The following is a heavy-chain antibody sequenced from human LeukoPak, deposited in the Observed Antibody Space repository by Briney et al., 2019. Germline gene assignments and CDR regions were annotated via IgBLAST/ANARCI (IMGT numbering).Heavy chain of an antibody. D-gene: IGHD6-13*01. CDR1: GFIFDDYY. CDR2: ISGSGGST. CDR3: AKWDSSSSGYFDY. V-gene: IGHV3-23*01. J-gene: IGHJ4*02. Sequence: AGGSLRLSCVVSGFIFDDYYMSWIRQAPGKGLEWVSAISGSGGSTYYADSVRGRFTISRDNSKNTLYLQMNSLRAEDTAVYYCAKWDSSSSGYFDYWGQGTLVTVSS.